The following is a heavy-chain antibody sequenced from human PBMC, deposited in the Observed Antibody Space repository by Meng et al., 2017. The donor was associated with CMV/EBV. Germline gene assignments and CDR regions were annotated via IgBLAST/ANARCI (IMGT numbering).Heavy chain of an antibody. CDR1: WFSLRNSGVG. D-gene: IGHD6-13*01. Sequence: TVTGSAPTLVKPTQTLTLTCTFSWFSLRNSGVGVGWIRQPPGKALEWLALIYWDDDKRYSPSLKSRLTITKDTSKNQVVLTMTNMDPVDTATYYCARIAAAGRFDYWGQGTLVTVSS. CDR2: IYWDDDK. V-gene: IGHV2-5*02. J-gene: IGHJ4*02. CDR3: ARIAAAGRFDY.